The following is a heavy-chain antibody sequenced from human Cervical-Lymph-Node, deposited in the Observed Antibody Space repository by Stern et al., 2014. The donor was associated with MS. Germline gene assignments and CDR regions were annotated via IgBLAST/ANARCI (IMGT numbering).Heavy chain of an antibody. J-gene: IGHJ4*02. V-gene: IGHV3-33*01. CDR2: IWPDGRNP. CDR3: ASAYSSSHYYFDY. Sequence: VQLVESGGGVVQPGRSLRLSCAASGFSFSRYAMHWVRQAPGKGLEWVALIWPDGRNPYYADSVTVRFTISRDNFKNTLYLQMNSLRAEDTAVYYCASAYSSSHYYFDYWGQGTLVTVSS. CDR1: GFSFSRYA. D-gene: IGHD6-13*01.